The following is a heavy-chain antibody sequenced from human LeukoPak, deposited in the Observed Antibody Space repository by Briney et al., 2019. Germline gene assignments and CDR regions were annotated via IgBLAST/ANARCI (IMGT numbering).Heavy chain of an antibody. CDR2: ISSSSSYI. CDR3: ARRPLGSDSSGYSTLDAFDI. V-gene: IGHV3-21*01. Sequence: GGSLRLSCAASGFTFSSYSMNWVRQAPGKGLEWVSSISSSSSYIYYADSVKGRFTISRDNAKNSLYLQMNSLRAEDTAVYYCARRPLGSDSSGYSTLDAFDIWGQGTMVTVSS. D-gene: IGHD3-22*01. CDR1: GFTFSSYS. J-gene: IGHJ3*02.